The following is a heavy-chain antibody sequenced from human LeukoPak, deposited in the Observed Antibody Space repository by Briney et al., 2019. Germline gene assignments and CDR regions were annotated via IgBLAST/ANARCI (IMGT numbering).Heavy chain of an antibody. CDR3: AKGSRGSYDY. D-gene: IGHD1-26*01. V-gene: IGHV3-23*01. J-gene: IGHJ4*02. CDR1: GFTFNSYA. Sequence: GGSLRLSCAASGFTFNSYAMAWVRQAPEKGLEWVSSITDSGVNTYYADSVKGRFTISRDNSKNTLYLQMNSLRAEETAVYYCAKGSRGSYDYWGQGTLVTVSS. CDR2: ITDSGVNT.